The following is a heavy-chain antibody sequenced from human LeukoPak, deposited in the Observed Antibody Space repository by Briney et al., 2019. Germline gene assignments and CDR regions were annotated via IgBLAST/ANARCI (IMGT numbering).Heavy chain of an antibody. CDR3: AREASSGYSEVYAFDI. V-gene: IGHV7-4-1*02. D-gene: IGHD3-22*01. J-gene: IGHJ3*02. CDR1: GYTFTTYP. Sequence: GASVKVSCKASGYTFTTYPINWVRQAPGQGLEWMGWINTNTGNPTYAQGFTGRFVFSLDTSVSTAYLQISSLKAEDTAVYYCAREASSGYSEVYAFDIWGQGTMVTVSS. CDR2: INTNTGNP.